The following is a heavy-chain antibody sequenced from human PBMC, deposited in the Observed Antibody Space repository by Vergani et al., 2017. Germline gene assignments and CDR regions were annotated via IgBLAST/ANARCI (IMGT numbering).Heavy chain of an antibody. J-gene: IGHJ4*02. V-gene: IGHV3-23*01. CDR3: ANTIRSWIRFDY. CDR2: ISGSGGST. Sequence: EVQLLESGGGLAQPGGSLRLSCAASGFTFSSYAMSWVRQAPGKGLEWVSAISGSGGSTYYADSVKGRFTISRDNSKNTLYLQMNSLRAEDTAVYYCANTIRSWIRFDYWGQGTLVTVSS. CDR1: GFTFSSYA. D-gene: IGHD5-18*01.